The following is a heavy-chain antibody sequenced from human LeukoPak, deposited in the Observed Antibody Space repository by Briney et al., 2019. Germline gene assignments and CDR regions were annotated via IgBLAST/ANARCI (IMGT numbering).Heavy chain of an antibody. J-gene: IGHJ4*02. D-gene: IGHD3-10*01. CDR1: GGSISSYY. CDR2: IYYSGTT. Sequence: SETLSLTCTVSGGSISSYYWSWIRQPPGKGLEWIGNIYYSGTTNYNPSLKSRVTISVDTSKNQFSLKLSSVTAADTAVYYCAREEKSTSITMVRGVIASSSFDYWGQGTLVTVPS. CDR3: AREEKSTSITMVRGVIASSSFDY. V-gene: IGHV4-59*12.